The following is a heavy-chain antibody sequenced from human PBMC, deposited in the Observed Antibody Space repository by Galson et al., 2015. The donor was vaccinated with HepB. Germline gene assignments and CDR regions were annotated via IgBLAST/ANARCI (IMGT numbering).Heavy chain of an antibody. D-gene: IGHD2-21*02. V-gene: IGHV1-69*02. J-gene: IGHJ5*02. Sequence: SVKVSCKASGGTFSRYTVSWVRQAPGQGFEWMGRIIPMLGISNYAQNFQDRVTLTADKSTSTAYMELSSLRSDDTAIYYCTADWGGDCSNWPDPWGQGTLVTVSS. CDR3: TADWGGDCSNWPDP. CDR2: IIPMLGIS. CDR1: GGTFSRYT.